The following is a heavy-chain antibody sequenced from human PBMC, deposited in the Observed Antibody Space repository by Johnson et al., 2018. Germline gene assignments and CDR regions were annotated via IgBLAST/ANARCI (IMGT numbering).Heavy chain of an antibody. V-gene: IGHV3-23*01. D-gene: IGHD4-17*01. Sequence: VQLQESGPGLVKXSQTXSLXCTVSGGSISSGNYYWSWIRQNPGKGLEWVSGSRGSGGSTYYADSVKGRFTLSRDNSKNTLYLQMNSPRADDTAVYYCAKMGGDYVSYYYYYMDVWGKGTTVTVSS. J-gene: IGHJ6*03. CDR3: AKMGGDYVSYYYYYMDV. CDR1: GGSISSGNYY. CDR2: SRGSGGST.